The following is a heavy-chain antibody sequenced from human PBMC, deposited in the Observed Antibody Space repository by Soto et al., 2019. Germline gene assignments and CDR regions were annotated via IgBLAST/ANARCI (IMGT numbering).Heavy chain of an antibody. CDR3: ARFPRWFGELDY. D-gene: IGHD3-10*01. CDR2: LHHSGAT. J-gene: IGHJ4*02. V-gene: IGHV4-30-2*01. Sequence: QLQLQESGSGLVRPSQTLSLSCTVSGASIGSGSYSWNWIRQPPGKGLEWIGYLHHSGATYFNPSLRRRVSISVDRSNHQFSRKLISVTAADTAVYYCARFPRWFGELDYWGQGALVTVSS. CDR1: GASIGSGSYS.